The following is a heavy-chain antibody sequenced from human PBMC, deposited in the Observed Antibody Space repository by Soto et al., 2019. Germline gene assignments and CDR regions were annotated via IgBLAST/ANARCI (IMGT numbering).Heavy chain of an antibody. CDR1: GGSISSGGYY. CDR2: IYYSGST. CDR3: ARSFVHRSGWTAADY. D-gene: IGHD3-22*01. V-gene: IGHV4-31*03. Sequence: QVQLQESGPGLVKPSQTLSLTCTVSGGSISSGGYYWSWIRQHPGKGLEWIGYIYYSGSTYYNPSRKSRVTISVDTSKNQFSLKLSSVTAADTAVYYCARSFVHRSGWTAADYWGQGTLVTVSS. J-gene: IGHJ4*02.